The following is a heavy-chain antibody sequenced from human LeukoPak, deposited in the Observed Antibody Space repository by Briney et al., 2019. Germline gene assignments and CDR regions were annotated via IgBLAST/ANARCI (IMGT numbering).Heavy chain of an antibody. D-gene: IGHD5-18*01. J-gene: IGHJ4*02. Sequence: GGSLRLSCAASGFTFSSYAMSWVRQAPGKGLEWVSGISASGGSTYCADSVKGCFTISRDNSKNTLYLQMNSLRAEDTAVYYCARSWGYNYALDYWGQGTLVTVSS. CDR3: ARSWGYNYALDY. CDR1: GFTFSSYA. CDR2: ISASGGST. V-gene: IGHV3-23*01.